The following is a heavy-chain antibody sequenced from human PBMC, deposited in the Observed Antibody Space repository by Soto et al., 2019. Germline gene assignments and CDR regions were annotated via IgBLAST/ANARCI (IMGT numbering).Heavy chain of an antibody. CDR2: IYPGDSDT. CDR1: GYRFTTYW. Sequence: PPESLKISCQSFGYRFTTYWIGWVRQKPGKVLVWMGIIYPGDSDTRYSPPFHGQIIISTDKSINTAYLLWSSLEASDTAMYYCSRRGSGSPPLWGLDVWGQGTTVTVSS. D-gene: IGHD3-16*01. J-gene: IGHJ6*02. CDR3: SRRGSGSPPLWGLDV. V-gene: IGHV5-51*01.